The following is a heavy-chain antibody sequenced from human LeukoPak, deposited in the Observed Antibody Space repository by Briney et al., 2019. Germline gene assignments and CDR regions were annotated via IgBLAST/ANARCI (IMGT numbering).Heavy chain of an antibody. CDR3: ARGAGNPFDY. D-gene: IGHD6-19*01. CDR1: GGSISSYY. V-gene: IGHV4-59*01. CDR2: IYYSGST. J-gene: IGHJ4*02. Sequence: SETLSLTCTVSGGSISSYYWSWIRQPPGKGLEWIGYIYYSGSTNYNPSLKSRVTISVDTSKIQFSLKLSPVTAADTAVYYCARGAGNPFDYWGQGTLVTVSS.